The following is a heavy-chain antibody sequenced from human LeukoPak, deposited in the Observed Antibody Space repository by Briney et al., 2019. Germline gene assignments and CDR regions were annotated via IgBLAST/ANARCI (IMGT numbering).Heavy chain of an antibody. CDR1: GFTFSTYA. CDR3: TRDGKMAAAAGAEYFQH. Sequence: GRSLRLSCAASGFTFSTYALHWVRQAPGKGLEWVAVMSFDGNNKYYADSVKGRFSISRDNSKNTLYLEMNSLRPEDTAVYYCTRDGKMAAAAGAEYFQHWGQGTLVTVSS. CDR2: MSFDGNNK. V-gene: IGHV3-30-3*01. J-gene: IGHJ1*01. D-gene: IGHD6-13*01.